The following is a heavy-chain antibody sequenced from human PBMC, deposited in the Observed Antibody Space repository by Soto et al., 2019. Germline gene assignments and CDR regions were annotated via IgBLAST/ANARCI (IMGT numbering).Heavy chain of an antibody. Sequence: SETLSLTCTVSGGSISSGGYYWSWIRQHPGKGLEWIGYIYYSGSTYYNPSLKSRVTISVDTSKNQFSLKLSSVTAADAAVYYCARGEQLNYYYYGMDVWGQGTTVTVSS. CDR1: GGSISSGGYY. J-gene: IGHJ6*02. CDR2: IYYSGST. D-gene: IGHD6-13*01. CDR3: ARGEQLNYYYYGMDV. V-gene: IGHV4-31*03.